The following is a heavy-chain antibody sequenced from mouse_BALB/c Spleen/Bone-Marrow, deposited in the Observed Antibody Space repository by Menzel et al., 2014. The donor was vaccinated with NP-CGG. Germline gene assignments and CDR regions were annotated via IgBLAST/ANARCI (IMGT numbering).Heavy chain of an antibody. D-gene: IGHD1-2*01. CDR2: INPDSSTI. J-gene: IGHJ3*01. CDR1: GFDFSRYW. V-gene: IGHV4-1*02. Sequence: EVQLQQSGGGLVQPGGSLKLSCAASGFDFSRYWMTWVRQAPGKELDWIGEINPDSSTINYTPSLKDKFIISRDNAKNTLYLQMNKVRSEDTALYYCAKNYYYGYVAYWGQGTLVTVSA. CDR3: AKNYYYGYVAY.